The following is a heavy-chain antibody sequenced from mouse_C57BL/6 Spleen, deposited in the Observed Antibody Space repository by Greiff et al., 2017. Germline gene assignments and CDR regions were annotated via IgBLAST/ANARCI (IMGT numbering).Heavy chain of an antibody. V-gene: IGHV1-66*01. CDR3: ARAYYSNYDAYYFDY. Sequence: QVQLQQSGPELVKPGASVKISCKASGYSFTSYYIHWVKQRPGQGLEWIGWIYPGSGNTKYNEKFKGKATLTADTSSSTAYMQLSSLTSEDSAVYYCARAYYSNYDAYYFDYWGQGTTLTVSS. D-gene: IGHD2-5*01. J-gene: IGHJ2*01. CDR2: IYPGSGNT. CDR1: GYSFTSYY.